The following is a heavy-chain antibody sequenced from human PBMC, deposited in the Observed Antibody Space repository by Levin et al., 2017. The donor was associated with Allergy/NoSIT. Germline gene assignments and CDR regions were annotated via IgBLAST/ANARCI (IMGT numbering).Heavy chain of an antibody. V-gene: IGHV4-59*01. CDR3: ARMNGTSCYAEGFGIYCGGDNNWFDP. D-gene: IGHD2-21*02. J-gene: IGHJ5*02. CDR2: IYYSGST. Sequence: SETLSLTCTVSGGSISSYYWSWIRQPPGKGLEWIGFIYYSGSTNYNPSLKSRVTISIETPKNQFSLKLRSVTAADTAVYYCARMNGTSCYAEGFGIYCGGDNNWFDPWGQGTLVSVSS. CDR1: GGSISSYY.